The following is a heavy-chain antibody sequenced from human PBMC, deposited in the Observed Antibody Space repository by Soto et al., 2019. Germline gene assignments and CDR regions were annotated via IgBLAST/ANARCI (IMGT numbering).Heavy chain of an antibody. CDR3: VRDGTKTIRDWFDP. CDR2: IYATGTT. J-gene: IGHJ5*02. Sequence: SETLSLTCTVCGASISGFYWSWIRKSAGKGLEWIGRIYATGTTDYNPSLKSRVMMSVDTSKKQFSLKLRSVTAADTAVYYCVRDGTKTIRDWFDPWGQGISVTVSS. D-gene: IGHD1-1*01. CDR1: GASISGFY. V-gene: IGHV4-4*07.